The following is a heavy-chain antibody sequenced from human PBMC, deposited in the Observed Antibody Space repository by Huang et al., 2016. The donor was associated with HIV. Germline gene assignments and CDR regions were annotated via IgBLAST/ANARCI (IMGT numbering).Heavy chain of an antibody. V-gene: IGHV3-30*02. J-gene: IGHJ4*02. CDR2: IRFDGGNK. D-gene: IGHD2-21*02. Sequence: QEQLVESGGGVVQPGGSLRFFCAMSGISFSHYGMHWVRQAPGKGLEGVAFIRFDGGNKHYADSAKCRFTISRDNSKKMLFLEMNSLRGDDTAFYYCATDLGGYSFDYWGQGALVSVSS. CDR3: ATDLGGYSFDY. CDR1: GISFSHYG.